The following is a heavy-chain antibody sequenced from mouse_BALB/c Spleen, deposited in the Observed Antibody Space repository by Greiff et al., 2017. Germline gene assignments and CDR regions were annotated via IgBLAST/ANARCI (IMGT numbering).Heavy chain of an antibody. V-gene: IGHV1-80*01. CDR1: GYAFSSYW. Sequence: LEESGAELVRPGSSVKISCKASGYAFSSYWMNWVKQRPGQGLEWIGQIYPGDGDTNNNGKFKGKATLTADKSSSTAYMQLSSLESEDSAVYFCARGGGNYAIDYWGQGTSVTVSA. D-gene: IGHD1-1*02. CDR2: IYPGDGDT. J-gene: IGHJ4*01. CDR3: ARGGGNYAIDY.